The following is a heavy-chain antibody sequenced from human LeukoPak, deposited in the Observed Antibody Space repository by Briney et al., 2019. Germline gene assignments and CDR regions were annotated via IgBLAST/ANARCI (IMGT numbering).Heavy chain of an antibody. CDR3: ATVLGLPPGWFDP. CDR2: FDPEDGET. D-gene: IGHD4-11*01. CDR1: GYTFTGYY. Sequence: GASVKVSCKASGYTFTGYYMHWVRQAPGKGLEWMGGFDPEDGETIYAQKFQGRVTMTEDTSTDTAYMELSSLRSEDTAVYYCATVLGLPPGWFDPWGQGTLVTVSS. J-gene: IGHJ5*02. V-gene: IGHV1-24*01.